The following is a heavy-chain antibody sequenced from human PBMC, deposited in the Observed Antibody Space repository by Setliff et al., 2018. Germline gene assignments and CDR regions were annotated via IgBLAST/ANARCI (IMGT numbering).Heavy chain of an antibody. V-gene: IGHV3-74*01. CDR3: ARDPHFDS. J-gene: IGHJ4*02. CDR2: INSDGSST. Sequence: GGSLRLSCAASGFTFNSHWMHWVRQVPGKGLVWVPRINSDGSSTSYADSVKGRFTISRDNAKNSLYLQMNSLRAEDTAVYYCARDPHFDSWGQGTLVTVSS. CDR1: GFTFNSHW.